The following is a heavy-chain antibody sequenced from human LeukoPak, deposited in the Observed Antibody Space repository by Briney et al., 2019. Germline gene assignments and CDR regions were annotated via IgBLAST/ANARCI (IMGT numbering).Heavy chain of an antibody. Sequence: PSETLSLTCTVSGGSISSYSWSWIRQPAGKGLEWIGRIYTSGSTNYNPSLKSRVTISVDKSKNQFSLILSSVTAADTAVYCCARDLGSYRHYFDYWGQGTLVTVSS. J-gene: IGHJ4*02. CDR3: ARDLGSYRHYFDY. CDR2: IYTSGST. D-gene: IGHD1-26*01. V-gene: IGHV4-4*07. CDR1: GGSISSYS.